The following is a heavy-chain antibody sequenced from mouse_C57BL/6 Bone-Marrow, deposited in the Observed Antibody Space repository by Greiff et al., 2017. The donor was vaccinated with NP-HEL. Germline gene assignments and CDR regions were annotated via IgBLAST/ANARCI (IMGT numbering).Heavy chain of an antibody. CDR1: GYTFTDYY. CDR2: IYPGSGNT. D-gene: IGHD1-1*01. CDR3: ARTVITTVPWYFDV. V-gene: IGHV1-76*01. Sequence: QVQLQQSGAELVRPGASVKLSCKASGYTFTDYYINWVKQRPGQGLEWIARIYPGSGNTYYNEKFKGKATLTAEKSSSTAYMQLSSLTSEDSAVYFCARTVITTVPWYFDVWGTGTTVTVSS. J-gene: IGHJ1*03.